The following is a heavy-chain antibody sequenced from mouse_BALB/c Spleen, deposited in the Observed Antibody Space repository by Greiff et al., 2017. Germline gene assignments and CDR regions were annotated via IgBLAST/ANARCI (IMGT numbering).Heavy chain of an antibody. J-gene: IGHJ3*01. Sequence: VKVVESGPGLVAPSQSLSITCTVSGFSLSRYSVHWVRQPPGKGLEWLGMIWGGGSTDYNSALKSRLSISKDNSKSQVFLKMNRLHTDYTAMYCFARHWGVVDAWFAYRGQGNLDTVAA. CDR3: ARHWGVVDAWFAY. CDR2: IWGGGST. D-gene: IGHD1-1*01. CDR1: GFSLSRYS. V-gene: IGHV2-6-4*01.